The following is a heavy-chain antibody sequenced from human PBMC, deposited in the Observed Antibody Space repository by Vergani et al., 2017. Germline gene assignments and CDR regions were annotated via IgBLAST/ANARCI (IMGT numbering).Heavy chain of an antibody. J-gene: IGHJ5*02. CDR2: ISYDGSNK. CDR3: ASGFSPDSSGYYWFDP. CDR1: GFTFSSYA. V-gene: IGHV3-30-3*01. Sequence: QVQLVESGGGVVQPGRSLRLSCAASGFTFSSYAMHWVRQAPGKGLEWVAVISYDGSNKYYADSVKGRFTISRDNAKNSLYLQMNSLRAEDTAVYYCASGFSPDSSGYYWFDPWGQGTLVTVSS. D-gene: IGHD3-22*01.